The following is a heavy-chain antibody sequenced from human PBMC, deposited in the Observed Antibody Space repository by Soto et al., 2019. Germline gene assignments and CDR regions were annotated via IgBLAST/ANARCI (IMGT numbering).Heavy chain of an antibody. J-gene: IGHJ2*01. D-gene: IGHD3-10*01. CDR1: GGTFSSYT. V-gene: IGHV1-69*02. Sequence: QVQLVQSGAEVKKPGSSVKVSCKASGGTFSSYTISWVRQAPGQGLEWMGRIIPILGIANYAQKFQGRVTSTADKSTSTAYMELSSLRSEDTVVYYCARASYYYGSGSYWYFDLWGRGTLVTVSS. CDR3: ARASYYYGSGSYWYFDL. CDR2: IIPILGIA.